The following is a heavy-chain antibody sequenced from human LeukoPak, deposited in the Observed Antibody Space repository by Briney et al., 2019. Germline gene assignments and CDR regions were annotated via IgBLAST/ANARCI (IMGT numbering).Heavy chain of an antibody. CDR2: IIPAFGTA. D-gene: IGHD3-22*01. Sequence: SVKVSFKGSGGTFSSYSISWVRQAPGQGLEWMGWIIPAFGTAHYAQKFQGRVTFTADESTTTAHMELRSLRSQYTAVYYCASEGNYDSSGYSRYNYYYMDVWGKGTAVTVSS. CDR3: ASEGNYDSSGYSRYNYYYMDV. J-gene: IGHJ6*03. CDR1: GGTFSSYS. V-gene: IGHV1-69*13.